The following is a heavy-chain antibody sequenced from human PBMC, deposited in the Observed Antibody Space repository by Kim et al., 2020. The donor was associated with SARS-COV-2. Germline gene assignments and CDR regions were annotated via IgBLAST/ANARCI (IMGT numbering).Heavy chain of an antibody. V-gene: IGHV4-59*01. D-gene: IGHD3-22*01. CDR1: GGSFSSYY. Sequence: SETLSLTCTVSGGSFSSYYWSWIRQTPGKGLELIGYIYYSGSTTYNPSLKTRVTISVDTSKNQFSLQLSSVTAADTAVYYCARSDLYYYESSGYLAWGYWSLGALVTVSS. CDR3: ARSDLYYYESSGYLAWGY. J-gene: IGHJ4*02. CDR2: IYYSGST.